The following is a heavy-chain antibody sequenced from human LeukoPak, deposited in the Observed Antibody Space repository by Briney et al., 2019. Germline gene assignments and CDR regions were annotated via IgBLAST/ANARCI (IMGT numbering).Heavy chain of an antibody. D-gene: IGHD6-19*01. J-gene: IGHJ4*02. V-gene: IGHV3-7*01. Sequence: GGSRRLSCAASGFTFSSYWMSWVRQAPGKGLEWVDNIKQDGSEKYYVDSVKGRFTISRDNAKNSLSLQMNSLRAEDTAVYYCARDLAVAPLDYWGQGTLVTVSS. CDR3: ARDLAVAPLDY. CDR2: IKQDGSEK. CDR1: GFTFSSYW.